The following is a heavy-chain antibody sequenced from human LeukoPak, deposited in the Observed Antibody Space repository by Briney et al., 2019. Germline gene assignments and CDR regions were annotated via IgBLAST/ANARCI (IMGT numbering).Heavy chain of an antibody. D-gene: IGHD6-19*01. J-gene: IGHJ4*02. Sequence: GGSLRLSCEASGFPFSSYSMTWVRQAPGKGLEWVSSISTSSRFIDYADSLKGRFTVSRDNAKNSLYLQMNGLSPEDTAVYYCARVRSHYSSGGFDYWGQGTLVTVSS. CDR3: ARVRSHYSSGGFDY. CDR2: ISTSSRFI. V-gene: IGHV3-21*01. CDR1: GFPFSSYS.